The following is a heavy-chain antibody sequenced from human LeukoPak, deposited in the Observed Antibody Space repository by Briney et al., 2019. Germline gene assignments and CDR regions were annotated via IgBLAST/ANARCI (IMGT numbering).Heavy chain of an antibody. Sequence: GGSLRLSCAASGFMFSDHYMDWVRQAPGKGLEWVGRTRNKANSYTIEYAASLKGRFTISRDDSKNSLYLQMNSLKTEDTAVYFCTRQRVGTSPFDYWGQGALVTVTS. D-gene: IGHD2-21*02. CDR3: TRQRVGTSPFDY. V-gene: IGHV3-72*01. J-gene: IGHJ4*02. CDR1: GFMFSDHY. CDR2: TRNKANSYTI.